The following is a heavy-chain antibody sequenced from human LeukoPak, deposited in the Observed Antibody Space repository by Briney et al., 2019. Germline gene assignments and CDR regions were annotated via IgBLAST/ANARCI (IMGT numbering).Heavy chain of an antibody. J-gene: IGHJ6*03. CDR3: ARDTAMEHYYYYYMDV. CDR2: IIPIFGTA. CDR1: GGTFSSYA. Sequence: ASVKVSCKASGGTFSSYAISWVRQAPGQGLEWMGGIIPIFGTANYAQKFQGRVTTTADKSTSTAYMELSSLRSEDTAVYYCARDTAMEHYYYYYMDVWGKGTTVTVSS. V-gene: IGHV1-69*06. D-gene: IGHD5-18*01.